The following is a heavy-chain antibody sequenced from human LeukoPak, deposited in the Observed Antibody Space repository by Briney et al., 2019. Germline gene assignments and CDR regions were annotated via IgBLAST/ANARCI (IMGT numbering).Heavy chain of an antibody. V-gene: IGHV3-13*01. J-gene: IGHJ4*02. CDR1: GFTLSSYD. CDR3: ARWEMATNHIDY. Sequence: GGSLRLSCVASGFTLSSYDMHWVRQTTGESLEWVSIIYKTGETYYPDSVKGRFTISREGAKNSLYLQMNSLRSEDTAVYYCARWEMATNHIDYWGQGTLVTVSS. D-gene: IGHD5-24*01. CDR2: IYKTGET.